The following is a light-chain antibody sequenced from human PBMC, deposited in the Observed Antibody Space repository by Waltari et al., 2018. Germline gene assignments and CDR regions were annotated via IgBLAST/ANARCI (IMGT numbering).Light chain of an antibody. J-gene: IGLJ1*01. CDR1: TSNIGNYY. CDR2: DNS. Sequence: QSVLTQPPSVSAAPGQKVTVSCSGTTSNIGNYYVSWYQHLPGTAPKLLIFDNSQRPSGNPVRFSGSKSGTSATLGITGLQTGDEADYYCGTWDSSLDSYVFGSGSKVTVL. V-gene: IGLV1-51*01. CDR3: GTWDSSLDSYV.